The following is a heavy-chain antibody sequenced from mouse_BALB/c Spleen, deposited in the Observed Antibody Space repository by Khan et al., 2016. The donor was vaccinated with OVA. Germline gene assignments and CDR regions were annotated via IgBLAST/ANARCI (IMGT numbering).Heavy chain of an antibody. J-gene: IGHJ3*01. CDR3: EREGAYYRSDCWFSY. Sequence: VQLQESGPGLVRPWPSVTISCTVSGYSFTTYTMHWVNQRPGQGLEWMVYINPNNGYTNYNQKLKDQSTFTADKSSSHVFMQLSSLTSDYSADYYCEREGAYYRSDCWFSYWGQGTPVTVSA. CDR1: GYSFTTYT. CDR2: INPNNGYT. D-gene: IGHD2-14*01. V-gene: IGHV1-4*01.